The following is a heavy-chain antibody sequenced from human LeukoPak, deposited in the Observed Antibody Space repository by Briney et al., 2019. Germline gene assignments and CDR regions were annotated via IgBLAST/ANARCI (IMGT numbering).Heavy chain of an antibody. V-gene: IGHV1-2*02. Sequence: ASVKVSCKASGYTFTGYYMHWVRQAPGQGLEWMGWINPNSGGTNYAQKFQGRVTMTRDTSISTAYMELSRLRSDDTAVYSCARDYDFWSGYDYWGQGTLVTVSS. J-gene: IGHJ4*02. CDR3: ARDYDFWSGYDY. CDR1: GYTFTGYY. D-gene: IGHD3-3*01. CDR2: INPNSGGT.